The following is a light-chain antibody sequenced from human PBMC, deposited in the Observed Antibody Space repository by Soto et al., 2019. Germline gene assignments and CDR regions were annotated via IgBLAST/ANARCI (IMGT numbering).Light chain of an antibody. CDR1: SSDVGSYNY. CDR2: EVS. V-gene: IGLV2-8*01. Sequence: QSALTQPPSASGSPGQSVTISCTGTSSDVGSYNYVSWYQQHPAKAPILMISEVSARPSGLPDRFSGSKSGNTACLTVSGLKAEDEASYYCSSYGGSSNLVFGGGTKLTVL. J-gene: IGLJ2*01. CDR3: SSYGGSSNLV.